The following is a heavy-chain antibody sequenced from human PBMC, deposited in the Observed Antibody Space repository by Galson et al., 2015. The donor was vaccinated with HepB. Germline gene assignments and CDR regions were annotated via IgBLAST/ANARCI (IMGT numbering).Heavy chain of an antibody. V-gene: IGHV3-30-3*01. D-gene: IGHD3-10*01. Sequence: SLRLSCAASGFTFSSYAMHWVRQAPGKGLEWVAVISYDGSNKYYADSVKGRFTISRDNSKNTLYLQMNSLRAEDTAVYYCARDFGLWFGEAPSNWFDPWGQGTLVTVSS. CDR1: GFTFSSYA. CDR3: ARDFGLWFGEAPSNWFDP. J-gene: IGHJ5*02. CDR2: ISYDGSNK.